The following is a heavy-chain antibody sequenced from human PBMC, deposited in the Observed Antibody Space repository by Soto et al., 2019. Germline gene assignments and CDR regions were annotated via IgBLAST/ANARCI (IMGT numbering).Heavy chain of an antibody. CDR1: GFTFSSYG. CDR3: AKHLWFGESVFDP. CDR2: IRGSADSA. J-gene: IGHJ5*02. D-gene: IGHD3-10*01. V-gene: IGHV3-23*01. Sequence: GGSLRLSCAASGFTFSSYGMSWVRQAPRKGLEWVSTIRGSADSANYADSVKGRFTISRDNSKNMLYLQMNSLRADDTAVYYCAKHLWFGESVFDPWGQGTLDTVSS.